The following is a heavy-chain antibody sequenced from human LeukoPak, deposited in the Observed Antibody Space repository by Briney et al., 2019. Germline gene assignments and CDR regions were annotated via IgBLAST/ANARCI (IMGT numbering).Heavy chain of an antibody. V-gene: IGHV3-48*01. CDR1: GFTFGDYA. D-gene: IGHD3-16*01. CDR3: VRDQGGAVSY. Sequence: GGSLRLSCTASGFTFGDYAMTWVRQAPGKGLEWVSYISSLSGTIYYADSVKGRFIISRDNAKNSLFLQMNSLRAEDTAVYYCVRDQGGAVSYWGQGTLVTVSS. CDR2: ISSLSGTI. J-gene: IGHJ4*02.